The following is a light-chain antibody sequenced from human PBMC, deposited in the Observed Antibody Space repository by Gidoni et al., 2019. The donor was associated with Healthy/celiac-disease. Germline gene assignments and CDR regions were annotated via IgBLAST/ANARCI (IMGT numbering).Light chain of an antibody. CDR1: SSNIGAGYD. V-gene: IGLV1-40*01. Sequence: SVLTQPPSVSAAPGQRVTTSCTGSSSNIGAGYDVHWYQQLPGTAPKLLIYGNSNRPSGVPERFSGSKSGTSASLAITGLQAEDEADYYCQSYDSSLSGSNVVFGGGTKLTVL. CDR3: QSYDSSLSGSNVV. J-gene: IGLJ2*01. CDR2: GNS.